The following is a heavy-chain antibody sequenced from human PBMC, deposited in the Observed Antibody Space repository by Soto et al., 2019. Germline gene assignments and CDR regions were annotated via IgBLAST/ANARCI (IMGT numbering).Heavy chain of an antibody. CDR2: IYHSGST. J-gene: IGHJ3*02. Sequence: SETLSLTCAVSGGSISRGGYSWSWIRQPPGKGLEWIGYIYHSGSTYYNPSLKSRVTISVDRSKNQFSLKLSSVTAADTAVYYCARRYSSAFVIWGQGTMVTVSS. D-gene: IGHD6-13*01. V-gene: IGHV4-30-2*01. CDR1: GGSISRGGYS. CDR3: ARRYSSAFVI.